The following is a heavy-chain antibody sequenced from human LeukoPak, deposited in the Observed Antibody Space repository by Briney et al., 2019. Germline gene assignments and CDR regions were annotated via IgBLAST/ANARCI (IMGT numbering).Heavy chain of an antibody. CDR1: GFTFSSYW. D-gene: IGHD2-2*01. V-gene: IGHV3-74*01. CDR3: ARDPIVVVPAARFDP. Sequence: GGSLRLSCAASGFTFSSYWMHWVRQAPGKGLVWVSRINSDGSSTSYADSVKGRFTISRDNSKNTLHLQMNSLRAEDTAVYYCARDPIVVVPAARFDPWGQGTLVTVSS. CDR2: INSDGSST. J-gene: IGHJ5*02.